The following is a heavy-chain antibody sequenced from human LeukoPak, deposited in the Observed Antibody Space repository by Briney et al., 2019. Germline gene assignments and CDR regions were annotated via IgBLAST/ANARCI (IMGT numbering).Heavy chain of an antibody. V-gene: IGHV1-18*04. CDR1: GYTFTSYG. Sequence: ASVKVSCKASGYTFTSYGISWVRQAPGQGLECMGWISAYNGNTNYAQKLQGRVTMTTDTSTSTAYMELRSLRSDDTAVYNCARDPASILPGYYRGISSPGAFDIWGQGTMVTVSS. CDR2: ISAYNGNT. J-gene: IGHJ3*02. CDR3: ARDPASILPGYYRGISSPGAFDI. D-gene: IGHD3-9*01.